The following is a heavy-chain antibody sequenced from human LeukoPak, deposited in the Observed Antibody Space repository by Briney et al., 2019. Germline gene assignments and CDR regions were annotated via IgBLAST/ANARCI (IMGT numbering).Heavy chain of an antibody. CDR1: GGTFSSYA. J-gene: IGHJ4*02. V-gene: IGHV1-46*01. CDR3: ARRHSNYATYYFDY. D-gene: IGHD4-11*01. CDR2: INPSGGST. Sequence: ASVKVSCKASGGTFSSYAISWVRQAPGQGLEWMGKINPSGGSTSYAQKFQGRVTMTRDTSTSTVYMELSSLRSEDTAVYYCARRHSNYATYYFDYWGQGILVTVSS.